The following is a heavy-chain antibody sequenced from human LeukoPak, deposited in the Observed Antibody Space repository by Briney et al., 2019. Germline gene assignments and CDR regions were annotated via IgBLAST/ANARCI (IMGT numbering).Heavy chain of an antibody. V-gene: IGHV3-21*01. Sequence: KSGGSLRLSCAASGFTFSSYNMNWVRQAPGKGREWGSSISSSSGYIYYEDSVKGRFTISGDNAKNSLYLQMNSLRAEDTAVYYCASYYYGSRYWGQGTLVTVSS. D-gene: IGHD3-10*01. J-gene: IGHJ4*02. CDR2: ISSSSGYI. CDR1: GFTFSSYN. CDR3: ASYYYGSRY.